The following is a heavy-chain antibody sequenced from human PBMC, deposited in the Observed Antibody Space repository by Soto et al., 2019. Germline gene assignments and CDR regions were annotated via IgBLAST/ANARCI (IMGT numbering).Heavy chain of an antibody. CDR3: ARLFYNVNYGLKYYYYGMDV. CDR2: IYYSGST. CDR1: GGSISSYY. D-gene: IGHD1-7*01. J-gene: IGHJ6*02. V-gene: IGHV4-59*01. Sequence: SETLSLTCTVSGGSISSYYWSWIRQPPGKGLEWIGYIYYSGSTNYNPSLKSRVTISVDTSKSQFSLKLSSVTAADTAVYYCARLFYNVNYGLKYYYYGMDVRGQGTTVTVSS.